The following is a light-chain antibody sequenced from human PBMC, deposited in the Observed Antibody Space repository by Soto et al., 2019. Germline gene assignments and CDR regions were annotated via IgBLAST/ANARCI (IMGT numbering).Light chain of an antibody. V-gene: IGKV3-11*01. CDR2: DAS. CDR3: QQRSNWHPLT. Sequence: EIVLTQSPATLSLSPGERATLSCRASQSVSRYLAWYQQKPGQAPRLLIYDASNRATGIPARFSGSGSGTEVTLTISSLEPEEFAVYYCQQRSNWHPLTFGGGTKVEIK. J-gene: IGKJ4*01. CDR1: QSVSRY.